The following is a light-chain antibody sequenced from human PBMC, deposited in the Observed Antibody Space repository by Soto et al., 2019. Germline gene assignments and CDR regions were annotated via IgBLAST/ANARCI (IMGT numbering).Light chain of an antibody. CDR2: EVS. CDR1: SSDVGGYNY. Sequence: QSALTQPASVSGSPGESIIISCSGSSSDVGGYNYVSWYQQHPDKAPKLMIFEVSNRPSGISDRFSGSKSGNTASLTISGLQAGDEADYYCRSYTGDRLVVFGGGTKLTVL. J-gene: IGLJ2*01. CDR3: RSYTGDRLVV. V-gene: IGLV2-14*01.